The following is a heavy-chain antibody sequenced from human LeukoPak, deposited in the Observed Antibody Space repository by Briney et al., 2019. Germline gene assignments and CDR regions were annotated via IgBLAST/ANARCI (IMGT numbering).Heavy chain of an antibody. CDR2: IYHSGST. Sequence: PSETLSLTCSVSGYSISSGYYGGWIRQPPGKGLEWIGSIYHSGSTYYNPSLKSRVTISVDTSKNQFSLKLSSVTAADTAVYYCAGGLAYCSSTSCHDYWGQGTLVTVSS. J-gene: IGHJ4*02. V-gene: IGHV4-38-2*02. CDR1: GYSISSGYY. D-gene: IGHD2-2*01. CDR3: AGGLAYCSSTSCHDY.